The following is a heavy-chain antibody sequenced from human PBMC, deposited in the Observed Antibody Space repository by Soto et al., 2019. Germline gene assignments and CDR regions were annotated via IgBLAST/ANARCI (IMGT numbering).Heavy chain of an antibody. Sequence: ASVKVSCKASGYTFTSYGISWVRQAPGQGLEWMGWISAYNGNTNYAQKLQGRVTMTTDTSTSTAYMELRSLRSDDTAVYYCARDIVVAPAAIRNGMDVWGQGPTVTVSS. D-gene: IGHD2-2*02. V-gene: IGHV1-18*01. CDR2: ISAYNGNT. CDR3: ARDIVVAPAAIRNGMDV. J-gene: IGHJ6*02. CDR1: GYTFTSYG.